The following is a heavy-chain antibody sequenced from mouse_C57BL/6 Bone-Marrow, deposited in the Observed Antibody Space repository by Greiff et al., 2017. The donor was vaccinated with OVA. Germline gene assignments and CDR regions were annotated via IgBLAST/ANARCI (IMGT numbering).Heavy chain of an antibody. V-gene: IGHV1-81*01. CDR3: ARDGSSFWYFDV. J-gene: IGHJ1*03. Sequence: QVQLQQSGAELARPGASVKLSCKASGYTFTSYGISWVKQRTGQGLEWIGEIYPRSGNTYYNEKFKGKATLTADKSSSTAYMELRILTSEDSAVYFCARDGSSFWYFDVWGTGTTVTVSS. CDR1: GYTFTSYG. D-gene: IGHD1-1*01. CDR2: IYPRSGNT.